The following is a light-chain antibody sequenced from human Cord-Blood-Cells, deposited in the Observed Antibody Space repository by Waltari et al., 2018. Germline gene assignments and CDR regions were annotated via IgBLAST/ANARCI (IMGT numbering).Light chain of an antibody. CDR2: EGS. Sequence: QSALTQPASVSGSPGQSITISCTGTSSDVGSYNLVSWYQQHPGKAPKLMIYEGSKRPSGVSNRFSGSKSGNTASLTIPGLQAEDEADYYCCSYAGSSTFVFGGGTKLTVL. J-gene: IGLJ3*02. CDR3: CSYAGSSTFV. V-gene: IGLV2-23*03. CDR1: SSDVGSYNL.